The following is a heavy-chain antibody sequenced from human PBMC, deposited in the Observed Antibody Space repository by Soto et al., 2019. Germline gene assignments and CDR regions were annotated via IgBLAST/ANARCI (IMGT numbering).Heavy chain of an antibody. CDR3: AKDPGHTVALCV. J-gene: IGHJ6*04. Sequence: GGSLRLSCAASGFTFSSYGMHWVRQAPGKGLEWVAVISYDGSNKYYADSVKGRFTISRDNSKNTLYLQMNSLRAEDTAVYYCAKDPGHTVALCVWGKGTTVTVSS. V-gene: IGHV3-30*18. CDR2: ISYDGSNK. CDR1: GFTFSSYG. D-gene: IGHD4-17*01.